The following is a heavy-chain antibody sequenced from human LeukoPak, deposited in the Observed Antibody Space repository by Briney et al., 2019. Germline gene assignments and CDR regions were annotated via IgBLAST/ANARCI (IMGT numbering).Heavy chain of an antibody. D-gene: IGHD3-16*01. CDR1: GGSFSGYY. J-gene: IGHJ4*02. CDR2: INHSGST. CDR3: ARGRRTYDYVWGSYAREYYFDY. V-gene: IGHV4-34*01. Sequence: SETLSLTCAVYGGSFSGYYWSWIRQPPGKGLEWIGEINHSGSTNYNPSLKSRVTISVDTSKNQFSLKLSSATAADTAVYYCARGRRTYDYVWGSYAREYYFDYWGQGTLVTVSS.